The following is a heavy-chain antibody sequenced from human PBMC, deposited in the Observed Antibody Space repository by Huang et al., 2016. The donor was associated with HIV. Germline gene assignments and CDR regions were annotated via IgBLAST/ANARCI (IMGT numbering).Heavy chain of an antibody. CDR2: ISYDGSKK. CDR1: GFIFGNYG. V-gene: IGHV3-30*03. D-gene: IGHD6-19*01. J-gene: IGHJ1*01. Sequence: QVQLVEAGGGVVQPGRSLRLSCAASGFIFGNYGMHWVRQALGKGVEWVALISYDGSKKYYPDSVKGRFSISRDNSKNTLYLQMNSLRAEDTAVYYCALKGDSSGWEYFRHWGQGTLVTVSS. CDR3: ALKGDSSGWEYFRH.